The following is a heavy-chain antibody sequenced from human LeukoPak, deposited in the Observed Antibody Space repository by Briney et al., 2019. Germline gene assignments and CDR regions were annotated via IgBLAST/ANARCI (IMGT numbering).Heavy chain of an antibody. CDR1: GFTVSSNY. J-gene: IGHJ4*02. Sequence: PGGSLRLSCAASGFTVSSNYMSWVRQAPGKGLEWVSVIHSGGSTYYADSVKGRFTISRDNSKNTLYLQMNSLRAEDTAVYYCARASFGVFDYWGQGTLVTVSS. CDR2: IHSGGST. V-gene: IGHV3-66*02. CDR3: ARASFGVFDY. D-gene: IGHD3-3*01.